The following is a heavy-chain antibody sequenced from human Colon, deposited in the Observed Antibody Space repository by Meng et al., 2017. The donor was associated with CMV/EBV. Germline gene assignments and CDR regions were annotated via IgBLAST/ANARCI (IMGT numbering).Heavy chain of an antibody. CDR2: IYPQDGGT. CDR1: GYTCTANH. V-gene: IGHV1-2*02. CDR3: VRESWYFDF. Sequence: QVQLVQFGTEVKKPVASVKVSCKTSGYTCTANHLHWVRQAPGQGLEWMGWIYPQDGGTYFAQKFQDRVTLTRDTSITTAYMELSGLTSDDTAIYYCVRESWYFDFWGEGTLVTVSS. J-gene: IGHJ4*02. D-gene: IGHD6-13*01.